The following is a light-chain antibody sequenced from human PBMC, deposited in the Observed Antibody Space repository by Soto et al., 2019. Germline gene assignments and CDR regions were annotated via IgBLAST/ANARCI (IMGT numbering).Light chain of an antibody. J-gene: IGLJ2*01. CDR3: SSYTTSRNVV. Sequence: QSALTQPASVSGSPGQSITISCTGTSSDVGAYNYVSWYQQHPGKVPKVMIFDVSSRPSGVSNRFSGSKSGNPASLTISGLQTEDEADYYCSSYTTSRNVVFGGGTKLTVL. CDR1: SSDVGAYNY. V-gene: IGLV2-14*03. CDR2: DVS.